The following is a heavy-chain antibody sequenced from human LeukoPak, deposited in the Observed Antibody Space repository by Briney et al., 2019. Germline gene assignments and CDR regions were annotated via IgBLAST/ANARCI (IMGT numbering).Heavy chain of an antibody. J-gene: IGHJ6*02. CDR3: ARDGQQQAAYSMDV. D-gene: IGHD6-13*01. V-gene: IGHV3-74*01. CDR2: ITNDGSST. Sequence: GGSLRLSCAASGLTFSSHWMHWVRQAPGKGLVWVSRITNDGSSTTYADSVKGRFTISRDNSKNTLYLQMNSLRADDTGVYFCARDGQQQAAYSMDVWGQGTTVTVSS. CDR1: GLTFSSHW.